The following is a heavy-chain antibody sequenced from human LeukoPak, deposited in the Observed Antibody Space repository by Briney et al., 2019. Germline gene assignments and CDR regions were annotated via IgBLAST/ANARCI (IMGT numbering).Heavy chain of an antibody. Sequence: PGGSLRLSCAASGFIFSTYHMNWVRQAPGKGLEWVSFISTDSRTIYYGDSVKGRFTISRDNANNSLYLQMNSLRAEDTAVYYCARWDGFDIWGQGTMVTVSS. V-gene: IGHV3-48*04. CDR1: GFIFSTYH. CDR2: ISTDSRTI. CDR3: ARWDGFDI. J-gene: IGHJ3*02.